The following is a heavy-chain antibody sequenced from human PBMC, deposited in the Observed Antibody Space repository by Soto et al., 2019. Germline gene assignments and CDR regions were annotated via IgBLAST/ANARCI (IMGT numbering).Heavy chain of an antibody. D-gene: IGHD3-10*01. J-gene: IGHJ4*02. V-gene: IGHV4-30-4*01. CDR3: ARSHGSGSYYNDY. CDR2: IYYSGST. Sequence: SETLSLTCTVSGGSISSDNYCWSWIRQPPGKGLEWIGYIYYSGSTYYNPSLKSRVTISVDASKNQFSLKLSSVTAADTAVYYCARSHGSGSYYNDYWVQGTLVTVSS. CDR1: GGSISSDNYC.